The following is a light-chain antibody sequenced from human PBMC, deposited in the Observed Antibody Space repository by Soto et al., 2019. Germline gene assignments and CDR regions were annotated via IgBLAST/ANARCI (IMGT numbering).Light chain of an antibody. Sequence: QSALTQPASVSGSPGQSITISCTGTSSDVGSYNLVSWYQQHPGKAPKLMIYEGSKRPSGVSNRFSGSKSGNTASLTISGLQAEDEADSYCCSYAGSSTLVFGGGTKLTVL. CDR3: CSYAGSSTLV. J-gene: IGLJ2*01. V-gene: IGLV2-23*03. CDR1: SSDVGSYNL. CDR2: EGS.